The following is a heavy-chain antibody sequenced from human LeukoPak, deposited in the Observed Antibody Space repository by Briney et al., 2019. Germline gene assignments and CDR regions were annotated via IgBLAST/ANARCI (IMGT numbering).Heavy chain of an antibody. D-gene: IGHD4-23*01. CDR1: GGSISSSSYY. CDR3: ARWGMTTVVRGFDP. Sequence: SETLSLTCTVSGGSISSSSYYWGWIRQPPGKGLEWIGSIYYSGSTYYNPSLKSRVTISVDTSKNQFSLKLSSVTAADTAVHYCARWGMTTVVRGFDPWGQGTLVTVSS. CDR2: IYYSGST. J-gene: IGHJ5*02. V-gene: IGHV4-39*07.